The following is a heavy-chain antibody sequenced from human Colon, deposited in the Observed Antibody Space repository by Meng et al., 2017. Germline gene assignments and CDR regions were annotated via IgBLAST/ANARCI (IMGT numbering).Heavy chain of an antibody. V-gene: IGHV1-8*01. D-gene: IGHD3-10*01. Sequence: QGRLGHPWSAVTNPASSSNVSSKALGYRYTCHDINWVRQTTGQRLEWMGWMNPVSGNTAYAQKFQGRVTMTSDTSINTAYMELINLESDDAAVYYCARGHASYGLVTYYSLRQFALFDYWGQGTLVTVSS. CDR1: GYRYTCHD. CDR3: ARGHASYGLVTYYSLRQFALFDY. CDR2: MNPVSGNT. J-gene: IGHJ4*02.